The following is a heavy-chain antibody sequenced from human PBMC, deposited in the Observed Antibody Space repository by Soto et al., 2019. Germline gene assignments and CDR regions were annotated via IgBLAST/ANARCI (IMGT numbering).Heavy chain of an antibody. CDR3: ARVDGYDILTGPDD. J-gene: IGHJ4*02. CDR2: ISAYNGNT. V-gene: IGHV1-18*01. CDR1: GYTFTSYG. Sequence: ASVKVSCKASGYTFTSYGISWVRQAPGQGLEWMGWISAYNGNTNYAQKLQGGVTMTTDTSTRKTYMELSSLRSDDTAGYYCARVDGYDILTGPDDWGQGTLVTVSS. D-gene: IGHD3-9*01.